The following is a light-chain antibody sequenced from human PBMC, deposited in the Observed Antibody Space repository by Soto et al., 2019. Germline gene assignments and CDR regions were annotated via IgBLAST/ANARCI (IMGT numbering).Light chain of an antibody. J-gene: IGLJ1*01. V-gene: IGLV2-11*01. CDR2: DVS. CDR1: SSDVGGYNY. Sequence: QSVLTQPRSVSGSPGQSVTISCTGTSSDVGGYNYVSWYQQHPGKAPKLMIYDVSKRPSGVPDRFSGSKSDNTAFLTISGLQAEDEADYYCCSYAGNYTYVFGTGTKLTVL. CDR3: CSYAGNYTYV.